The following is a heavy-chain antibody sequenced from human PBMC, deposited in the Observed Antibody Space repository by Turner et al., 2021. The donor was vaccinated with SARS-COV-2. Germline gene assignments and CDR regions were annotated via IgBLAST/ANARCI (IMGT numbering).Heavy chain of an antibody. CDR2: ISYDGSNK. V-gene: IGHV3-30*18. D-gene: IGHD5-18*01. CDR1: GFTFSRYG. J-gene: IGHJ6*02. Sequence: QVQLVESGGGVVQPGRSLRLSCAASGFTFSRYGMHWVRQAPGKGLDWVALISYDGSNKYYADSVKGRFTISRDNSKNTLYLQMNSLRAEDTAVYYCAKGYSYAYYYGLDVWGQGTTVTVSS. CDR3: AKGYSYAYYYGLDV.